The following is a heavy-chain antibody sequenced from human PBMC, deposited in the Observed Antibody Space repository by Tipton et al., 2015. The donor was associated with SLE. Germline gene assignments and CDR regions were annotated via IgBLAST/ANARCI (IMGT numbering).Heavy chain of an antibody. V-gene: IGHV3-23*01. Sequence: SLRLSCAASGFTFSNYAMSWVRQTPEKGLEWVSVITGSGGNTYHADSVKGRFTISRDNSKTTLFPQMNSLRAEDTAIYYCAKGSMFACAGALCYNDDSWGQGTVVSAS. D-gene: IGHD2-8*02. CDR3: AKGSMFACAGALCYNDDS. J-gene: IGHJ4*02. CDR1: GFTFSNYA. CDR2: ITGSGGNT.